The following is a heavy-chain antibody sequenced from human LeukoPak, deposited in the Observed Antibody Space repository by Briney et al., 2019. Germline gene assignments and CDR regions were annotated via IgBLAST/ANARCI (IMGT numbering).Heavy chain of an antibody. Sequence: GGSLRLSCAASGFTFSSYAMSWVRQAPGKGLEWVSIISASGGSTYYADSVKGRFTISRDKSRDYLQMNSLRGDDTAIYYCAKDVRVGEYYGSGSYFDYWGQGTLVTVSS. V-gene: IGHV3-23*01. J-gene: IGHJ4*02. D-gene: IGHD3-10*01. CDR1: GFTFSSYA. CDR2: ISASGGST. CDR3: AKDVRVGEYYGSGSYFDY.